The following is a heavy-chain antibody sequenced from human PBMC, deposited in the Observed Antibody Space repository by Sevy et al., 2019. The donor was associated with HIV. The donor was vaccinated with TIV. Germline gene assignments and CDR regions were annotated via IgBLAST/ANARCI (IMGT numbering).Heavy chain of an antibody. D-gene: IGHD3-10*01. CDR1: GDTLIELS. V-gene: IGHV1-24*01. Sequence: ASVKVSCKIFGDTLIELSMHWVRQTPGNGLEWMGGFDPHAAETIYARKFQGTVIMTEDTSTDTAYMDLSSLISEDTAVYYCATSRYYDGHANFDFWGQGTLVTVSS. CDR2: FDPHAAET. J-gene: IGHJ4*02. CDR3: ATSRYYDGHANFDF.